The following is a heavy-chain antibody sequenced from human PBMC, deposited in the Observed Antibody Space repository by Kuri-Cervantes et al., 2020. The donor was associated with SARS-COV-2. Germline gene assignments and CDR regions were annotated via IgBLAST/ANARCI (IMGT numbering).Heavy chain of an antibody. V-gene: IGHV3-23*03. J-gene: IGHJ4*02. CDR2: IYSGGSST. CDR1: GFTFSSYA. CDR3: AKFAKVLLWFGDHYYFDY. D-gene: IGHD3-10*01. Sequence: GGSLRLSCAASGFTFSSYAMSRVRQAPGKGLEWVSVIYSGGSSTYYADSVKGRFTISRDNSKNTLYLQMNSLRAEDTAVYYCAKFAKVLLWFGDHYYFDYWGQGTLVTVSS.